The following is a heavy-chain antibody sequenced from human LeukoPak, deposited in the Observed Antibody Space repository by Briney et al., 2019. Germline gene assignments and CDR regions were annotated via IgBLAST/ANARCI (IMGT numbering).Heavy chain of an antibody. J-gene: IGHJ4*02. CDR3: ARGYQLLRY. CDR2: INHSGST. Sequence: SETLSLTCAVYGGSFTGYYWSWIRQPPGKGLEWIGEINHSGSTNYNPSLKSRVTISVDTSKNQFSLKLSSVTAADTAVYYCARGYQLLRYWGQGTLVTVSS. D-gene: IGHD2-2*01. CDR1: GGSFTGYY. V-gene: IGHV4-34*01.